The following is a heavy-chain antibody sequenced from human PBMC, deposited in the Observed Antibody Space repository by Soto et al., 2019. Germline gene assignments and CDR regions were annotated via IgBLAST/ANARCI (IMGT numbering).Heavy chain of an antibody. J-gene: IGHJ6*02. Sequence: QVQLEQSGAEVKKPGSSLKVSCKATGGTFNKYAISWVRQAPGQGLEWMAGIIPVYGTPNYAQRFQDRVTIVADESTTTAYMEVYSLRSEDTAIYYCSIVTAYGMDVWGPGTTVIVSS. CDR2: IIPVYGTP. V-gene: IGHV1-69*01. D-gene: IGHD2-15*01. CDR3: SIVTAYGMDV. CDR1: GGTFNKYA.